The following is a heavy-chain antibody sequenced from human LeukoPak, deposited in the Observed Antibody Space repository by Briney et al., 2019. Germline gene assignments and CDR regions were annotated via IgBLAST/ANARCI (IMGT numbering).Heavy chain of an antibody. Sequence: GGSLRHSCAASGFTFSSYWMSWVRQAPGKGLEWVANIKQDGSEKYYVDSVKGRFTISRDNAKNSLYLQMNSLRAEDTAVYYCARGTHGYYYDSSGYSYYFDYWGQGTLVTVSS. J-gene: IGHJ4*02. V-gene: IGHV3-7*01. D-gene: IGHD3-22*01. CDR1: GFTFSSYW. CDR3: ARGTHGYYYDSSGYSYYFDY. CDR2: IKQDGSEK.